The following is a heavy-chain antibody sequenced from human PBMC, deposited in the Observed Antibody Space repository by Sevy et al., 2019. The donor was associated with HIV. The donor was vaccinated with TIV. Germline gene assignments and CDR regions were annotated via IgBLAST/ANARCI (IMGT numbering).Heavy chain of an antibody. CDR3: AKSLVVFDGFDI. Sequence: GGSLRLSCAASGFTFSSYAMSWVRQAPGKGLEWVSAMSGSGAIVYYADSVKGRFTISRDNPKNTLYLQMSSLGAEDTALYYCAKSLVVFDGFDIWGQGTRVTVSS. CDR1: GFTFSSYA. D-gene: IGHD2-8*02. CDR2: MSGSGAIV. V-gene: IGHV3-23*01. J-gene: IGHJ3*02.